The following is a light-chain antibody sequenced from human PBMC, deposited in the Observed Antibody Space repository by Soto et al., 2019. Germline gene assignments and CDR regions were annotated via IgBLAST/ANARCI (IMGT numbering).Light chain of an antibody. J-gene: IGKJ5*01. CDR1: QGVGSH. V-gene: IGKV3-11*01. CDR3: QPRHNWPPSLT. CDR2: DAS. Sequence: EIVLTQSPATLSLSPGDRATLSCRTSQGVGSHLAWCQQKPGQAPRLLIHDASSRATGIPARFSGSGSGTDFTLTISSLEPEDFAVYYCQPRHNWPPSLTFGQGTRLDIK.